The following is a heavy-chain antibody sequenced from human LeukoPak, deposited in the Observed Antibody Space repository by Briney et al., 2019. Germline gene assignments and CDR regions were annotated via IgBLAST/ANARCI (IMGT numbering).Heavy chain of an antibody. D-gene: IGHD6-19*01. CDR2: INHSGST. J-gene: IGHJ4*02. Sequence: SETLSLTCAVYGGSFSGYYWSWIRQPPGKGLEWIGEINHSGSTNYNPSLKSRVTISVDTSKNQFSLKLSSVTAADTAVYYCARQDGIAVAGTDFDYWGQGTLVTVSS. CDR3: ARQDGIAVAGTDFDY. V-gene: IGHV4-34*01. CDR1: GGSFSGYY.